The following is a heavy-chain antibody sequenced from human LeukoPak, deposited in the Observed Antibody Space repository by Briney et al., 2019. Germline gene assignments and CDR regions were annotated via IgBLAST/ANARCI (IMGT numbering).Heavy chain of an antibody. CDR3: ARLPGGDSSSVVAFDI. J-gene: IGHJ3*02. CDR1: DGSISNYY. Sequence: SETLSLTCAVSDGSISNYYWSWIRQPAGKGLEWIGRIYTSGSTNYNPSLKSRVTMSVDTSKSHLSLNLRSATAADTAVYYCARLPGGDSSSVVAFDIWGQGTVVTVSS. V-gene: IGHV4-59*10. D-gene: IGHD2-21*02. CDR2: IYTSGST.